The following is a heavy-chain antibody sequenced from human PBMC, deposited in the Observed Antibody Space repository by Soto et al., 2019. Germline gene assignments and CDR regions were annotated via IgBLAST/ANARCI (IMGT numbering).Heavy chain of an antibody. CDR1: GGSISSYY. J-gene: IGHJ4*02. Sequence: NPSETLSLTCTVSGGSISSYYWSWIRQPPGKGLEWIGYIYYSGSTNYNPSLKSRVTISVDTSKNQFSLKLSSVTAADTAVYYCARDRCSGGSCYCDYWGQGTLVTVSS. CDR2: IYYSGST. CDR3: ARDRCSGGSCYCDY. V-gene: IGHV4-59*01. D-gene: IGHD2-15*01.